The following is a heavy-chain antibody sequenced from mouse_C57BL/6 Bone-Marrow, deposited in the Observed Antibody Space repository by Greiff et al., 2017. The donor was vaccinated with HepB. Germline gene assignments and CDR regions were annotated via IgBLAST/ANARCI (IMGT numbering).Heavy chain of an antibody. CDR1: GYAFSSSW. V-gene: IGHV1-82*01. D-gene: IGHD2-1*01. CDR3: ASRGIYYGNPYYFDY. CDR2: IYPGDGDT. J-gene: IGHJ2*01. Sequence: QVQVQQSGPELVKPGASVKISCKASGYAFSSSWMNWVKQRPGKGLEWIGRIYPGDGDTNYNGKFKGKATLTADKSSSTAYMQLSSLTSEDSAVYFCASRGIYYGNPYYFDYWGQGTTLTVSS.